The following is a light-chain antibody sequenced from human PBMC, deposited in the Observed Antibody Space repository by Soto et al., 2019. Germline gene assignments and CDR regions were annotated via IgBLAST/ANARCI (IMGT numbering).Light chain of an antibody. Sequence: EIVMTQSPATLSVSAGERATLSCRASENIKFNLAWYQQRPGQAPRLLFYNASTRATAFPARFSGSGSGTDYIVTISSLQSEDFAVYYCQQYYNWPLTFGQGTRLEIK. V-gene: IGKV3-15*01. CDR3: QQYYNWPLT. CDR1: ENIKFN. J-gene: IGKJ5*01. CDR2: NAS.